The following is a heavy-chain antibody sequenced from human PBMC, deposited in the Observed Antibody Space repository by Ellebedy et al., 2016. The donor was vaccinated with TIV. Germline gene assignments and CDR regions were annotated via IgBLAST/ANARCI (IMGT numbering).Heavy chain of an antibody. D-gene: IGHD3-10*01. CDR2: IYYSGST. Sequence: LRLXXTVSGGSISSGGYYWSWIRQHPGKGLEWIGYIYYSGSTYYNPSLKSRVTISVDTSKNQFSLKLSSVTAADTAVYYCAREGQLWFGELDYWGQGTLVTVSS. J-gene: IGHJ4*02. CDR1: GGSISSGGYY. CDR3: AREGQLWFGELDY. V-gene: IGHV4-31*03.